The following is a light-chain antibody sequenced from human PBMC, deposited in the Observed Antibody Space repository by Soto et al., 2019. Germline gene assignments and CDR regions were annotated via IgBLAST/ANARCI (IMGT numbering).Light chain of an antibody. J-gene: IGKJ2*01. V-gene: IGKV1-39*01. CDR2: AAS. Sequence: DIQMSQSPTSLSASVRDRVTITCRAIQTISRSLTLYQQKPGKAPKLLIFAASSLQGGVPSRFSGSGSGTDFTLTISSLQVEDFATYYCQQSYSTPYTFGQGTKLEIK. CDR3: QQSYSTPYT. CDR1: QTISRS.